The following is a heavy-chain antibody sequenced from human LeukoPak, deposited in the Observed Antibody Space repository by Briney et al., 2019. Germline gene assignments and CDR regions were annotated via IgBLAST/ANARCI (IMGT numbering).Heavy chain of an antibody. CDR2: ISYDGSNK. CDR1: GFTFSDYT. J-gene: IGHJ2*01. Sequence: GGSLRLSCAASGFTFSDYTMNWVRQAPGKGLEWVAVISYDGSNKYYADSVKGRFTISRDNSKNTLYLQMNSLRAEDTAVYYCAKSIAVAGRYWYFDLWGRGTLVTVSS. CDR3: AKSIAVAGRYWYFDL. V-gene: IGHV3-30*18. D-gene: IGHD6-19*01.